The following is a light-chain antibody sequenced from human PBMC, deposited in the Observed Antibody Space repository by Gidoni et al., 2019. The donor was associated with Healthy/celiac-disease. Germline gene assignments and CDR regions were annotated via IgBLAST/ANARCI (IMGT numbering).Light chain of an antibody. V-gene: IGKV1-5*03. CDR3: QQYNSYPLT. CDR2: KAS. J-gene: IGKJ3*01. CDR1: QSISSW. Sequence: IKMTHSPSTLSASVGDRVTITCRASQSISSWLAWYQQKPGKAPKILIYKASSLESGVPSRFSGSGSGTELTLTISSLQPDDFATYYCQQYNSYPLTFGPGTKVDIK.